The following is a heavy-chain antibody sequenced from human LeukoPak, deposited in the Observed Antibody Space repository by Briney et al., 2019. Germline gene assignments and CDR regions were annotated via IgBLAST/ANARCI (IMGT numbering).Heavy chain of an antibody. CDR2: ISYDGSNK. D-gene: IGHD3-10*01. CDR3: AKGDYYGSGRTDY. CDR1: GFTFSSYA. J-gene: IGHJ4*02. Sequence: PGGSLRLSCAASGFTFSSYAMHWVRQAPGKGLEWVAVISYDGSNKYYADSVKGRFAISRDNSKNTLYLQMNSLRAEDTAVYYCAKGDYYGSGRTDYWGQGTLVTVSS. V-gene: IGHV3-30*09.